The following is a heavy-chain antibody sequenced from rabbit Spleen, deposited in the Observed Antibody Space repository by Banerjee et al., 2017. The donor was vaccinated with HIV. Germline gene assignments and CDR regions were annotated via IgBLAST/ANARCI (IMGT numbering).Heavy chain of an antibody. CDR2: IYVGSSGDT. Sequence: QEQLVESGGGLVQPEGSLTLTCTASGFSFSNNQLMCWVRQAPGKGLEWIACIYVGSSGDTYYYASWAKGRFTIIKNTSLNTVTLQMTSLTVADTATYFWARSSGDDRYNLWGPGTLVTVS. D-gene: IGHD1-1*01. CDR3: ARSSGDDRYNL. CDR1: GFSFSNNQL. V-gene: IGHV1S45*01. J-gene: IGHJ4*01.